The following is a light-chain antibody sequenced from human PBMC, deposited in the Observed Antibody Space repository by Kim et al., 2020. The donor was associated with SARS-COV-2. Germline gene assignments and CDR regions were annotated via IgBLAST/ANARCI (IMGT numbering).Light chain of an antibody. V-gene: IGKV3-15*01. Sequence: EIVMTQSPATLSVSPGERGTLSCRASQSVSSNLAWYQQKLGQAPRLLIYGASTRATGIPVRFNGSGSGTEFTLTISSLQSEDFAVYYCQQYNNWPFTFGGGTKVEIK. CDR1: QSVSSN. CDR2: GAS. J-gene: IGKJ4*01. CDR3: QQYNNWPFT.